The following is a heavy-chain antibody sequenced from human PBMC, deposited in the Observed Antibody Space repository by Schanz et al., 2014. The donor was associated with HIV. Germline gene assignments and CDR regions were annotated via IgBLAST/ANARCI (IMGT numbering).Heavy chain of an antibody. J-gene: IGHJ6*02. CDR3: AKDQGYDFWSGYYNYYYMDV. CDR1: GFTFSSYG. CDR2: ISYDGTKK. D-gene: IGHD3-3*01. V-gene: IGHV3-30*18. Sequence: QVQLVESGGGVVQPGRSLRLSWAASGFTFSSYGMHWVRQAPGKGLEWEAVISYDGTKKYYADSVKGRFTISRDNSKNTLYLQMNSLRPEDTAVYYCAKDQGYDFWSGYYNYYYMDVWGQGTTVTVSS.